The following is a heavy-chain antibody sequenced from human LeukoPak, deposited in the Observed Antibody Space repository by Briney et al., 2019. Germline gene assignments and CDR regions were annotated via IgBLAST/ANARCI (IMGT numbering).Heavy chain of an antibody. D-gene: IGHD1-26*01. CDR1: GGSISSYY. V-gene: IGHV4-59*08. Sequence: PSETLSLTCTVSGGSISSYYWSWIRQPPGKGLEWIGYIYYSGSTNYNPSLKSRVTISVDTSKNQFSLKLSSVTAADTAVYYCARRKSASYYVFDYWGQGTLVTVSS. J-gene: IGHJ4*02. CDR2: IYYSGST. CDR3: ARRKSASYYVFDY.